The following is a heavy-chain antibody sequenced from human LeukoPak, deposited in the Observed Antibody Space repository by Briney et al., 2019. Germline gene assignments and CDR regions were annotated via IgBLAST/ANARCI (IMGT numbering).Heavy chain of an antibody. CDR1: GGSISSYY. V-gene: IGHV4-4*07. D-gene: IGHD2-2*01. CDR2: VYTSGST. CDR3: ARADCSSTSCWRGYYYGMDV. J-gene: IGHJ6*02. Sequence: SETLSLTCTVSGGSISSYYWSWIRQPAGKGLEWIGRVYTSGSTNYNPSLKSRVTMSVDTSKNQFSLKLSSVTAADTAVYYCARADCSSTSCWRGYYYGMDVWGQGTTVTVSS.